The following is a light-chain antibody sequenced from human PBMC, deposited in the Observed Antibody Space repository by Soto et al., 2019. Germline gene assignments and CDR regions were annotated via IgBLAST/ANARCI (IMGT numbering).Light chain of an antibody. J-gene: IGKJ1*01. Sequence: IVLTQSPATLSLSPGERATLCCRTGQSVSSYLAWYQQKPGQAPRLLIYDASNRATGIPARFSGSGSGTDFPLTISSLEPEDFAVYYCQQRSNWPRRFGQGTKVDI. CDR1: QSVSSY. V-gene: IGKV3-11*01. CDR3: QQRSNWPRR. CDR2: DAS.